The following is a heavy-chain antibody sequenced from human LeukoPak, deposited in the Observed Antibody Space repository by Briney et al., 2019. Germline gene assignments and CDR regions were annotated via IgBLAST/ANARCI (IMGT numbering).Heavy chain of an antibody. CDR3: ASANMITFGGVIVPKGY. D-gene: IGHD3-16*02. V-gene: IGHV3-48*04. CDR1: GLTFSGYW. CDR2: ISSSGSTI. J-gene: IGHJ4*02. Sequence: PGGSLRLSCAASGLTFSGYWMSWVRQAPGKGLEWVSYISSSGSTIYYADSVKGRFTISRDNAKNSLYLQMNSLRAEDTAVYYCASANMITFGGVIVPKGYWGQGTLVTVSS.